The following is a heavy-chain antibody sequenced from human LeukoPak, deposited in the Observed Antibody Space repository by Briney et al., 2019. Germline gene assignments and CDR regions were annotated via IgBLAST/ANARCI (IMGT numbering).Heavy chain of an antibody. Sequence: PSETLSLTCTVSGGSISSYYWSWIRQPPGKGLEWIGYIYYSGSTNYNPSLKSRVTISVDTSKNQFSLKLSSVTAADTAVYYCARAVTGTTGNFDYWGQGTLVTVSS. CDR2: IYYSGST. D-gene: IGHD1-20*01. J-gene: IGHJ4*02. V-gene: IGHV4-59*01. CDR1: GGSISSYY. CDR3: ARAVTGTTGNFDY.